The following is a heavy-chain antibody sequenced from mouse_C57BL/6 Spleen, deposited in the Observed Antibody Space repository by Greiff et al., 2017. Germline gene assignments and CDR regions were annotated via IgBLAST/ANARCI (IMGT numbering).Heavy chain of an antibody. J-gene: IGHJ3*01. CDR1: GYTFTSYW. D-gene: IGHD2-4*01. Sequence: QVQLQQPGTELVKPGASVKLSCKASGYTFTSYWMHWVKQRPGQGLEWIGNINPSNGGTNYNEKFKSKATLTVDKSSSTAYMQLSSLTSEVSAVSYGARSGDYDTWCAYWGQGTLVTVSA. V-gene: IGHV1-53*01. CDR2: INPSNGGT. CDR3: ARSGDYDTWCAY.